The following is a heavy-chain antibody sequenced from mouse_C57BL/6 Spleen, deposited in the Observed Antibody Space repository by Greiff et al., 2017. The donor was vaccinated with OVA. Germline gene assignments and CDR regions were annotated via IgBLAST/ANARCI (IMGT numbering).Heavy chain of an antibody. V-gene: IGHV10-1*01. Sequence: EVKLMESGGGLVQPKGSLKLSCAASGFSFNTYAMNWVRQAPGQGLEWVARIRSKSNNYATYYADSVKDRFTISRDDSESMLYLQMNNLKTEDTAMYYCGRHDYDGDFDYWGQGTTLTVSS. CDR3: GRHDYDGDFDY. CDR1: GFSFNTYA. D-gene: IGHD2-4*01. J-gene: IGHJ2*01. CDR2: IRSKSNNYAT.